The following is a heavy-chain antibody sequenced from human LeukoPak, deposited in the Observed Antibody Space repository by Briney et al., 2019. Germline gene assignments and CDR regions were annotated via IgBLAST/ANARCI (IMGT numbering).Heavy chain of an antibody. CDR3: AKAVYYNCYYYGVDV. V-gene: IGHV3-23*01. CDR1: GFTFNNYA. D-gene: IGHD3-10*01. Sequence: GGSLRLSCAASGFTFNNYALSWVHQAPGKGLEWVSAISGSGGSTYYADSVKGRFTISRDNSKNTLYLQMNSLRAEDTAVYYCAKAVYYNCYYYGVDVWGKGTTVTVSS. CDR2: ISGSGGST. J-gene: IGHJ6*04.